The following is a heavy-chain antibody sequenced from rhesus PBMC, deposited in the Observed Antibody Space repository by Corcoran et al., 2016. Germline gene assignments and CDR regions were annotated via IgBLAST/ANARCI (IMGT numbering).Heavy chain of an antibody. CDR2: ISGISGST. CDR3: ALPGNNGAFDY. D-gene: IGHD1-20*01. V-gene: IGHV4-147*01. Sequence: QLQLQESGPGLVKPSETLSLTCAVPGGSISANWWTWIRQPPGKGLEWIGRISGISGSTSYNTSLKSRLTISTDTSKNQFSLKLSSVTAADTAVYYCALPGNNGAFDYWGQGVLVTVSS. J-gene: IGHJ4*01. CDR1: GGSISANW.